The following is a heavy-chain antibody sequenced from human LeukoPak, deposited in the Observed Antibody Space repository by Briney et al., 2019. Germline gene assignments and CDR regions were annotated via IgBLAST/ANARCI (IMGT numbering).Heavy chain of an antibody. Sequence: SVKVSCKASGGTFSSYAISWVRQAPGQGLEWMGGIIPIFGTANYAQKFQGRVTITADESTSTAYMELSSLRSEDTAVYYCAREPRTYSSGWGSHFDYWGQGTPVTVSS. CDR1: GGTFSSYA. CDR3: AREPRTYSSGWGSHFDY. CDR2: IIPIFGTA. V-gene: IGHV1-69*01. D-gene: IGHD6-19*01. J-gene: IGHJ4*02.